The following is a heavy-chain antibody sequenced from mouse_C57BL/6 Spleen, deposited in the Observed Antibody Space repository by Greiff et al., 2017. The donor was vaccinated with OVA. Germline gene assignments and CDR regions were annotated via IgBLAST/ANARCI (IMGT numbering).Heavy chain of an antibody. V-gene: IGHV1-81*01. D-gene: IGHD1-1*01. Sequence: QVQLQQSGAELVRPGASVKLSCKASGYTFTSYGISWVKQRTGQGLEWIGEIYPRSGNTYYNEKFKGKATLTADKSSSTAYMELRSLTSEDSAVYFCGIYYYGSSPFAYWGQGTLVTVSA. CDR1: GYTFTSYG. J-gene: IGHJ3*01. CDR3: GIYYYGSSPFAY. CDR2: IYPRSGNT.